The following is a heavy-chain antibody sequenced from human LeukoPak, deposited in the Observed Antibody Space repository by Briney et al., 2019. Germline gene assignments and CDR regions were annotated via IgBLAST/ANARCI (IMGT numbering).Heavy chain of an antibody. CDR1: GFSVSSNY. CDR2: IYTGGST. Sequence: GGSLRLSCAASGFSVSSNYMGWVRQVSGKGLEWVSVIYTGGSTYYADSVKGRFTISRDDSKNTLFLQMSSLRAEDTAVYYCARGSSGWLRFDYWGQGTLVTVSS. CDR3: ARGSSGWLRFDY. V-gene: IGHV3-53*01. D-gene: IGHD6-19*01. J-gene: IGHJ4*02.